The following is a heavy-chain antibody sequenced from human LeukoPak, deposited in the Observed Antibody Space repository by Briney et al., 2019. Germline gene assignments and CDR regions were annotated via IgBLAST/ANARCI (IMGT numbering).Heavy chain of an antibody. CDR2: ISISGSNI. CDR1: GFTFSSYE. V-gene: IGHV3-48*03. J-gene: IGHJ4*02. D-gene: IGHD1-1*01. CDR3: ARGAQYKNVY. Sequence: GGSLRLFCAASGFTFSSYEMNWVRQAPGKGLEGVSYISISGSNIYYADSVKGRFTISRDNAKNTLYLQMNNLRAEDTAVYYCARGAQYKNVYWGQGTLVTVSS.